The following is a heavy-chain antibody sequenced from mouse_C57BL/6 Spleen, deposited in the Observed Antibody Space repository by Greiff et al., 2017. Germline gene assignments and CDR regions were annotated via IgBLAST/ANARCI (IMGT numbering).Heavy chain of an antibody. Sequence: DVKLQESGGGLVKPGGSLKLSCAASGFTFSSYAMSWVRQTPEKRLEWVATISDGGSYTYYPDNVKGRFTISRDNAKNNLYLQMSHLKSEDTAMYYCARDHYGSSYRFAYWGQGTLVTVSA. J-gene: IGHJ3*01. CDR1: GFTFSSYA. D-gene: IGHD1-1*01. CDR3: ARDHYGSSYRFAY. V-gene: IGHV5-4*01. CDR2: ISDGGSYT.